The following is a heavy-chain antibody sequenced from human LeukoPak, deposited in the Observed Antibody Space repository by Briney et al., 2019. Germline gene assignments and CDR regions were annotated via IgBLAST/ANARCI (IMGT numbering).Heavy chain of an antibody. Sequence: TVGSLRLSCAASGFTFSSYAMSWVRQAPGKGLEWVAVISYDGSNKYYADSVKGRFTISRDNSKNTLYLQMNSLRAEDTAVYYCARDGGDSSGYYVGYFDYWGQGTLVTVSS. CDR3: ARDGGDSSGYYVGYFDY. V-gene: IGHV3-30-3*01. CDR2: ISYDGSNK. D-gene: IGHD3-22*01. CDR1: GFTFSSYA. J-gene: IGHJ4*02.